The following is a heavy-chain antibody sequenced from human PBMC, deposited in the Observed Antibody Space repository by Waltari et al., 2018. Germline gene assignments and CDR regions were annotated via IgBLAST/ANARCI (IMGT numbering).Heavy chain of an antibody. CDR3: ARRYDSSGYYPDPFDY. V-gene: IGHV5-51*03. CDR1: GYSFTSYW. D-gene: IGHD3-22*01. J-gene: IGHJ4*02. CDR2: IYPGDSDT. Sequence: EVQLVQSGAEVKKPGGTLKISCKGSGYSFTSYWIGWVRPVPGKGLEWMVIIYPGDSDTIYSPSFQGQVTISADKSISTAYLQWSSLKASDTAMYYCARRYDSSGYYPDPFDYWGQGTLVTVSS.